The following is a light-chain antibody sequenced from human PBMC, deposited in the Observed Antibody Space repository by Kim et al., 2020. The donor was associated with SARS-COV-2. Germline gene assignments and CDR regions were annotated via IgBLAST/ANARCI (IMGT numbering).Light chain of an antibody. CDR2: DAS. J-gene: IGKJ5*01. CDR1: IY. CDR3: QQRSNWPPIT. V-gene: IGKV3-11*01. Sequence: IYLGWYQQKPGQAPRLLIYDASKRAPGIPVRFSGGGSGTDFTLTISSLEPEDFAVYYCQQRSNWPPITFGQGTRLRLN.